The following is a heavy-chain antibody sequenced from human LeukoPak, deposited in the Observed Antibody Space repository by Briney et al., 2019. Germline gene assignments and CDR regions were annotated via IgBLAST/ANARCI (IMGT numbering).Heavy chain of an antibody. D-gene: IGHD3-10*01. J-gene: IGHJ3*02. Sequence: GASVKVSCKASGYTFTSYGISWVRQAPGQGLEWMGWISAYNGNTNYAQKLQGRVTMTTDASASTAYMELRSLRSDDTAVYYCARVSMVRGDVDAFDIWGQGTMVTVSS. V-gene: IGHV1-18*01. CDR1: GYTFTSYG. CDR2: ISAYNGNT. CDR3: ARVSMVRGDVDAFDI.